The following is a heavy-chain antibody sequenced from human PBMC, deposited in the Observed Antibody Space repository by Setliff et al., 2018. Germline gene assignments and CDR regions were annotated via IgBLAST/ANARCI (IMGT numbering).Heavy chain of an antibody. D-gene: IGHD3-10*01. CDR1: GGSFSTYY. Sequence: KPSETLSLTCAVYGGSFSTYYWIWIRQPPGKGLEWIGEINHSGSTNYNPSLKSRVTISVDTSKNQFSLKLSSVTAADTAVYYCAREQFRGTGLDYWGQGTLVTVSS. CDR2: INHSGST. CDR3: AREQFRGTGLDY. J-gene: IGHJ4*02. V-gene: IGHV4-34*01.